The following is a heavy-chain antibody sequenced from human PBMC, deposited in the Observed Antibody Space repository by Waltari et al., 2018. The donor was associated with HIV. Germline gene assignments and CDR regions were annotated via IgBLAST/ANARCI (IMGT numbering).Heavy chain of an antibody. CDR1: RYTFTGYY. V-gene: IGHV1-2*02. CDR3: ARSITMIVVLIAWGYGMDV. Sequence: QVQLVQSGAEVKKPGTSVKVSCKASRYTFTGYYMDWVRQAPGQGLEWMGWINPNSGGTKYAQKFQDRVTMTRDTSISTAYMELSRLRSDDTAVYYCARSITMIVVLIAWGYGMDVWGQGTTVTVSS. J-gene: IGHJ6*02. D-gene: IGHD3-22*01. CDR2: INPNSGGT.